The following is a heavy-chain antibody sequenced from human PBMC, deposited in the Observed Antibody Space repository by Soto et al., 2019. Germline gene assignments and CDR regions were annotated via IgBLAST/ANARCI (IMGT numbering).Heavy chain of an antibody. CDR2: ISYDGSNK. CDR3: ASDGLPPYYSPGSVYFDY. J-gene: IGHJ4*02. V-gene: IGHV3-30-3*01. CDR1: GFTFSSYA. D-gene: IGHD3-10*01. Sequence: GGSLRLSCAASGFTFSSYAMHWVRQAPGKGLEWVAVISYDGSNKYYADSVKGRFTFSRDNSKNTHYRQMNSLTAENTAVPYRASDGLPPYYSPGSVYFDYWDQGTLVTTSS.